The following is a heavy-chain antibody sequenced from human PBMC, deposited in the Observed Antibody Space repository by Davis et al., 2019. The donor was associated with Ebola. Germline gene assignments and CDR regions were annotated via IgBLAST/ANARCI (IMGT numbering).Heavy chain of an antibody. CDR2: INPNTGRT. Sequence: ASVTVSCKASAYPFTHYFLHWVRQAPGQGLEWMGLINPNTGRTTYADKFRDRVTMTRDTSISTAYMDLSSRVSDDTAVYFCARERWTFSNSWFDDWGQGTLVTVSS. CDR3: ARERWTFSNSWFDD. CDR1: AYPFTHYF. D-gene: IGHD2/OR15-2a*01. V-gene: IGHV1-2*06. J-gene: IGHJ5*02.